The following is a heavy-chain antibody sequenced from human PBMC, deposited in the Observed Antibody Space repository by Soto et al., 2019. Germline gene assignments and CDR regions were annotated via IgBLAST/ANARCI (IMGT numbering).Heavy chain of an antibody. V-gene: IGHV1-69*02. J-gene: IGHJ6*02. D-gene: IGHD6-13*01. CDR1: GGTFSSYT. CDR3: ARVGGQSIAAAGTDYYYYYGMDV. Sequence: QVQLVQSGAEVKKPGSSVKVSCKASGGTFSSYTISWVRQAPGQGLEWMERIIPILGIANYAQKFQGRVTITAYKATSPAYMVLSSLRSEETAVYYCARVGGQSIAAAGTDYYYYYGMDVWGQGTTVTVSS. CDR2: IIPILGIA.